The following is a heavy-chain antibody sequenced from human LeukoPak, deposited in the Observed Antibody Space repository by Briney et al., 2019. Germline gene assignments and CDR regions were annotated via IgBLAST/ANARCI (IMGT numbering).Heavy chain of an antibody. D-gene: IGHD6-13*01. J-gene: IGHJ6*03. Sequence: PGGSLRLSCAASGFTFSSYSMNWVHQAPGKGLEWVSSISSSSSYIYYADSVKGRFTISRDNAKNSLYLQMNSLRAEDTAVYYCARENSSSSWIDYYYYYMDVWGKGTTVTVSS. V-gene: IGHV3-21*01. CDR3: ARENSSSSWIDYYYYYMDV. CDR2: ISSSSSYI. CDR1: GFTFSSYS.